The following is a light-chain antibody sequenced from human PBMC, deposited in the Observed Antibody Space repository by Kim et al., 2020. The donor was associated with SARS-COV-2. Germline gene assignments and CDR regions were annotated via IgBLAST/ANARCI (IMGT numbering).Light chain of an antibody. CDR3: SSYTSSSTYV. CDR2: DVS. CDR1: SSDVGGYNY. V-gene: IGLV2-14*01. Sequence: QSASVSGSPGQSITISCTGTSSDVGGYNYVSWYQQHPGKAPKLMIYDVSKRPSGISNRFSGSKSGNTASLTISGLQADDEADYYCSSYTSSSTYVFGTGTKVTVL. J-gene: IGLJ1*01.